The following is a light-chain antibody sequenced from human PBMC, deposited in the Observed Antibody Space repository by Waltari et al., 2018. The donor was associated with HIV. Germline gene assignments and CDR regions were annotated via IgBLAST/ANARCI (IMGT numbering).Light chain of an antibody. CDR1: RSNIGAGYF. Sequence: QSALTQPPSVSGAPGQRVTISCTGNRSNIGAGYFVHWYQHLPGTAPKLLVYSDINRPSGVPDRFSGSKSGTAASLVITGPQAEDEADYYCQSYDSSLRASVFGGGTKLTVL. CDR2: SDI. J-gene: IGLJ2*01. CDR3: QSYDSSLRASV. V-gene: IGLV1-40*01.